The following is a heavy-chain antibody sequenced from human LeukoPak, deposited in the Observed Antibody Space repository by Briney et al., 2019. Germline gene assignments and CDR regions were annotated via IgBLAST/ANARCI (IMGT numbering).Heavy chain of an antibody. CDR2: TYYRSKWYN. Sequence: SQTLSLTCAISGDSVSSNSAAWNWIRQSPSRGLEWLGRTYYRSKWYNDYAVSVKSRITFNPDTSKNHFSLQLNSVTPEDTAVYYCARESVRKQWLVNWFDPWGQGTLVTVSS. V-gene: IGHV6-1*01. CDR1: GDSVSSNSAA. J-gene: IGHJ5*02. CDR3: ARESVRKQWLVNWFDP. D-gene: IGHD6-19*01.